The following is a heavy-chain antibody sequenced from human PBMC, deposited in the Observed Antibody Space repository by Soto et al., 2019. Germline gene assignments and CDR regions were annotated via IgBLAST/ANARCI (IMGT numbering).Heavy chain of an antibody. CDR3: ASGNNYSWFDP. Sequence: SETLSLTCAVYGGSFSGYYWTWIRQPPGTGLEWIGEINHSGSTNYNPSLKSRVTISVDTSKNQFSLKLTSVTAADTAVYYCASGNNYSWFDPWGQGTLVTVSS. CDR1: GGSFSGYY. V-gene: IGHV4-34*01. J-gene: IGHJ5*02. CDR2: INHSGST. D-gene: IGHD3-10*01.